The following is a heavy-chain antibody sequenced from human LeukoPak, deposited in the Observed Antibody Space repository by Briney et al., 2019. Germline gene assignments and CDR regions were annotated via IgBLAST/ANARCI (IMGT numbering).Heavy chain of an antibody. CDR3: AKDSGENYFDY. CDR2: ISPSGGST. V-gene: IGHV3-23*01. J-gene: IGHJ4*02. D-gene: IGHD7-27*01. CDR1: GFTFSSYA. Sequence: GGSLRLSCAASGFTFSSYAMSWVRQAPGKGLECVSAISPSGGSTYYADSVKGRFTISRDNSKNTVYLQMNSLRADDTALYYCAKDSGENYFDYWGQGTLVTVSS.